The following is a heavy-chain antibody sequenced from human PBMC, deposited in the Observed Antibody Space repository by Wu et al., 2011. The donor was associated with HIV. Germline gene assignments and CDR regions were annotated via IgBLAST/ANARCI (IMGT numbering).Heavy chain of an antibody. CDR1: EDSINAYG. CDR3: LGSYGY. J-gene: IGHJ4*02. V-gene: IGHV1-69*14. Sequence: QVQLVQSGAEVKKPGSSVRVSCKTSEDSINAYGFSWVRQAPGQGLEWMGRSIPIFGTTDYAQKFQGRLTITADRSTGTVYMELSSLRSEDAAMYYCLGSYGYWGQGTLVTVSS. CDR2: SIPIFGTT. D-gene: IGHD7-27*01.